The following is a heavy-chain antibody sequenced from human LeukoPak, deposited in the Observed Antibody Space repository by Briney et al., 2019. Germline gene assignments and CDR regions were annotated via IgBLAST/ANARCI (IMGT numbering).Heavy chain of an antibody. V-gene: IGHV4-39*01. Sequence: SETLSLTCTVSGGSISSSSYYWGWIRQPPGKGLEWIGSIYYSGSTYYTPSLKSRVTISVDTSKNQFSLKLSSVTAADTAVYFCARQLYVSGSYYAPMDVWGKGTTVTISS. CDR1: GGSISSSSYY. CDR2: IYYSGST. CDR3: ARQLYVSGSYYAPMDV. J-gene: IGHJ6*03. D-gene: IGHD3-10*01.